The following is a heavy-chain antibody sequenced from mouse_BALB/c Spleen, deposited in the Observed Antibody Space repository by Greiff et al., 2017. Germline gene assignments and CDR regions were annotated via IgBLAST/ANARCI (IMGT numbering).Heavy chain of an antibody. J-gene: IGHJ1*01. V-gene: IGHV5-4*02. CDR3: ARSYYGSSLYFDV. D-gene: IGHD1-1*01. CDR1: GFTFSDYY. Sequence: EVQLVESGGGLVKPGGSLKLSCAASGFTFSDYYMYWVRQTPEKRLEWVATISDGGSYTYYPDSVKGRFTISRDNAKNTLFLQMTSLRSEDTAMYYCARSYYGSSLYFDVWGAGTTVTVSS. CDR2: ISDGGSYT.